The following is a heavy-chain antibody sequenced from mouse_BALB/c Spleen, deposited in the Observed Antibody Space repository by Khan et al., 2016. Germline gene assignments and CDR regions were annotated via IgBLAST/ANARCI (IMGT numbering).Heavy chain of an antibody. CDR2: ISYSGST. J-gene: IGHJ1*01. CDR3: ARSNYAQDV. Sequence: EVQLQESGPGLVKPSQSLSLTCTVTGYSITSDYAWNWIRQFPGNKLEWMGYISYSGSTSYNPSLKSRISITRDTSKNQFFLQLNSVTTEDTATYYCARSNYAQDVWGAGTTVTVSS. CDR1: GYSITSDYA. D-gene: IGHD1-1*01. V-gene: IGHV3-2*02.